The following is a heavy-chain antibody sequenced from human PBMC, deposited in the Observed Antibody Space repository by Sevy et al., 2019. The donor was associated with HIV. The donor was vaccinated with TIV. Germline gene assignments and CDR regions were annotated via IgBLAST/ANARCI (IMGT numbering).Heavy chain of an antibody. D-gene: IGHD3-22*01. CDR1: GGSISSYY. CDR2: IYYSGST. V-gene: IGHV4-59*01. J-gene: IGHJ4*02. CDR3: ARDLRDDSSGHYPPNFDY. Sequence: SEILSLTCTVSGGSISSYYWSCIRQPPGKGLEWIGYIYYSGSTNYNPSLKSRVTISVDTSKNQFSLKLSSVTAADTDVDYCARDLRDDSSGHYPPNFDYWGQGTSVTVSS.